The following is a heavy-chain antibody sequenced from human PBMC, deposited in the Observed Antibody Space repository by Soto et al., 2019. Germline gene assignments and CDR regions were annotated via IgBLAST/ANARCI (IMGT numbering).Heavy chain of an antibody. D-gene: IGHD4-4*01. CDR2: ISNSGSST. J-gene: IGHJ6*02. CDR1: GFTFSSYA. CDR3: AKLLQSRHHYGMDV. Sequence: GGSLRLSCAASGFTFSSYAMSWVRQAPGKGLEWVSIISNSGSSTYYADSVRGRLTISRDNSKNTLYLQMNSLRAEDTAVYYCAKLLQSRHHYGMDVWGQGTKVTVS. V-gene: IGHV3-23*01.